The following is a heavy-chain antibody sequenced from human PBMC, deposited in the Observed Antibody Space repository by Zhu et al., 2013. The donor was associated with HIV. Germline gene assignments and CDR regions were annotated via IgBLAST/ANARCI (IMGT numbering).Heavy chain of an antibody. CDR1: GGTFSSYA. CDR2: IIPIFGTA. CDR3: AREEGLMVYAMAHYYYYGMDV. J-gene: IGHJ6*02. Sequence: QVQLVQSGAEVKKPGSSVKVSCKASGGTFSSYAISWVRQAPGQGLEWMGGIIPIFGTANYAQKFQGRVTITADKSTSTAYMELSSLRSEDTAVYYCAREEGLMVYAMAHYYYYGMDVWGQGTTVTVSS. D-gene: IGHD2-8*01. V-gene: IGHV1-69*06.